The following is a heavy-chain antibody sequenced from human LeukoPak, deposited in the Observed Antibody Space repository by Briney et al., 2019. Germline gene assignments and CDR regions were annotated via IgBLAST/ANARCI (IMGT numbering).Heavy chain of an antibody. CDR1: GFTFSSYD. CDR2: LGTAGDT. J-gene: IGHJ4*02. V-gene: IGHV3-13*04. D-gene: IGHD6-19*01. Sequence: GGSLRLFCAASGFTFSSYDMHWVRQATGKGLEWVSALGTAGDTYYPGSVKGRFPISRENAKNSLYLQMNSLRAGDTAVFYCARGREISGWYYFDYWGQGTLVTVSS. CDR3: ARGREISGWYYFDY.